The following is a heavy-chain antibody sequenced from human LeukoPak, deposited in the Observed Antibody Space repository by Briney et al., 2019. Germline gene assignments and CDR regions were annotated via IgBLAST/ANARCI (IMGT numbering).Heavy chain of an antibody. CDR1: GGSISSYY. CDR3: ARGETRPYYFDY. V-gene: IGHV4-59*01. Sequence: PSETLSLTCTVSGGSISSYYWSWIRQPPGKGLEWIGYIYYSGSTNYNPSLKSRVTISVDTSKNQFSLKLSSVTAADTAVYYCARGETRPYYFDYWGQGTLVTVSS. CDR2: IYYSGST. D-gene: IGHD1-26*01. J-gene: IGHJ4*02.